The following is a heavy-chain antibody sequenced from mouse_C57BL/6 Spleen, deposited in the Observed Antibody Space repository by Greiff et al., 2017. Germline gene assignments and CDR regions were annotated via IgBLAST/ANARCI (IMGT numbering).Heavy chain of an antibody. CDR2: IWTGGGT. Sequence: VKLVESGPGLVAPSQSLSITCTVSGFSLTSYAISWVRQPPGKGLEWLGVIWTGGGTNYNSALKSRLSISKDNSKSQVFLKMNSLQTDDTARYYCARNDYYGSTSLFDYWGQGTTLTVSS. CDR3: ARNDYYGSTSLFDY. D-gene: IGHD1-1*01. J-gene: IGHJ2*01. CDR1: GFSLTSYA. V-gene: IGHV2-9-1*01.